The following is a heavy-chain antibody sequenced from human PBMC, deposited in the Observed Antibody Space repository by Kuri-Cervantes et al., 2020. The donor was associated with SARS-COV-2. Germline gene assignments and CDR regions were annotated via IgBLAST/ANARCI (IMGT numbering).Heavy chain of an antibody. CDR3: AKDQHGIVVVVAAIDY. V-gene: IGHV3-30-3*01. Sequence: GESLKISCAASEFTFSSYAMHWVRQAPGKGLEWVAVISYDGSNKYYADSVKGRFTISRDNSKNTLYLQMNSLRAEDTAVYYCAKDQHGIVVVVAAIDYWGQGTLVTVSS. J-gene: IGHJ4*02. CDR2: ISYDGSNK. CDR1: EFTFSSYA. D-gene: IGHD2-15*01.